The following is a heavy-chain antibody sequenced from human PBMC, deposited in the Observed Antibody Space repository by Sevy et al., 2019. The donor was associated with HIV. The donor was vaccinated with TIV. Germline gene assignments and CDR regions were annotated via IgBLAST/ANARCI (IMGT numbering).Heavy chain of an antibody. J-gene: IGHJ4*02. CDR1: GFTFSNYW. D-gene: IGHD3-3*01. Sequence: GGSLRLSCEVSGFTFSNYWMTWVRQAPGKGLEWVANIKEDGSDKYYADSVKGRFSISRDNAKNSLYLQMDSLRAEDTAVYYCVRDGVASATDFDYWGQGTLVTVSS. CDR2: IKEDGSDK. V-gene: IGHV3-7*01. CDR3: VRDGVASATDFDY.